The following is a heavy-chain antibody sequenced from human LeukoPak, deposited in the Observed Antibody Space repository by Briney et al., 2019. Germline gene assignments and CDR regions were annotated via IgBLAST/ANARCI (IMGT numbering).Heavy chain of an antibody. J-gene: IGHJ4*02. Sequence: PGGSLRLSCAASGFTFSTYGLHWVRQAPGKGLEWVAVIWYDRSIKYYADSVKDRFTISRDNSKNTLYLQMNSLRVEDTGVYYCARAVGPYDYWGQGTLVTVSS. CDR1: GFTFSTYG. CDR3: ARAVGPYDY. V-gene: IGHV3-33*01. CDR2: IWYDRSIK. D-gene: IGHD3-10*01.